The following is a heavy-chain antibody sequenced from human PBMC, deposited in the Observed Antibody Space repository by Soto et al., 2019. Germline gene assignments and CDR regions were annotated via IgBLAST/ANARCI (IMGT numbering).Heavy chain of an antibody. CDR3: AKGTDRGFSYGNSDY. J-gene: IGHJ4*02. CDR1: GFTFTNYG. D-gene: IGHD5-18*01. Sequence: QVQLVESGGGVVQPGRSLRLSCAASGFTFTNYGMHWVRQAPGKGLEWVAVTSHDGSNKYYADSVKGRFTISRDNSKNTLYLQMNRLIAEDTAVYYCAKGTDRGFSYGNSDYWGPGTLVTVSS. V-gene: IGHV3-30*18. CDR2: TSHDGSNK.